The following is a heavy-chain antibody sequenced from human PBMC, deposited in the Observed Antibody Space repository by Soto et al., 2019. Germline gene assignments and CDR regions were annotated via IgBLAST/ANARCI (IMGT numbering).Heavy chain of an antibody. CDR2: INSDGSST. CDR3: ARDPHIAAAGQGH. V-gene: IGHV3-74*01. Sequence: GGSLRLSCVDSGFTFRSSWMHWVRQAPGKGLVWVSRINSDGSSTSYADSVKGRFTISRDNAKNTLYLQMNSLRAEDTAVYYCARDPHIAAAGQGHWGQGTLVTVSS. CDR1: GFTFRSSW. J-gene: IGHJ4*02. D-gene: IGHD6-13*01.